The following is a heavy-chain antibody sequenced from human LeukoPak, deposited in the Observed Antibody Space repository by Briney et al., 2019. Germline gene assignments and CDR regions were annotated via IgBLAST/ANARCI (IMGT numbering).Heavy chain of an antibody. Sequence: GGSLTLSCAVYGFTFSSYCMNWIRQPPGKGMEWVAYINHSSSTIYYPYPVKGRSTISRDNDKKSLYLQIYSLGDDDTAVYFGAKDNYGGYGGFGYWREGTLVTVPS. CDR1: GFTFSSYC. CDR3: AKDNYGGYGGFGY. D-gene: IGHD5-12*01. V-gene: IGHV3-48*02. CDR2: INHSSSTI. J-gene: IGHJ4*02.